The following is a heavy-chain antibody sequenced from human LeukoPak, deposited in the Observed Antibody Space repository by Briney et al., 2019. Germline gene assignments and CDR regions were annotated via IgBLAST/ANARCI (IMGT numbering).Heavy chain of an antibody. CDR2: ISSSSKYI. V-gene: IGHV3-21*06. CDR3: ARVSTAVSLAIDY. D-gene: IGHD6-13*01. J-gene: IGHJ4*02. CDR1: GFNFSDYN. Sequence: GGSLRLSCAASGFNFSDYNMNWVRQAPGKGLEWVSVISSSSKYIYYADSVKGRFTISRDNAKNSLYLQMNSLRAEDTAVYYCARVSTAVSLAIDYWGQGTLVTVS.